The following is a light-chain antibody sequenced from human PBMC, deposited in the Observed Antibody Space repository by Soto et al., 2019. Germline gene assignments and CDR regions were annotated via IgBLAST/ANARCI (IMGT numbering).Light chain of an antibody. CDR1: SSDIGAYGY. CDR3: SSFSSSNTLL. Sequence: QSALTQPASVSGSPGQSITISCTGSSSDIGAYGYVSWYQHHPGKAPKLMISEISVRPSGVSNRFSGSKSGNTASLTISGLQAEDEADYYCSSFSSSNTLLFGGGTKLTVL. CDR2: EIS. V-gene: IGLV2-14*01. J-gene: IGLJ3*02.